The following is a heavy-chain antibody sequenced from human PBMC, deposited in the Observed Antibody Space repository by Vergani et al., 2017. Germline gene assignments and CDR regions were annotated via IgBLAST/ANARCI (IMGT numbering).Heavy chain of an antibody. CDR2: INPSGGST. Sequence: QVQLVQSGAEVKKPGSSVKVSCKASGGTFSSYAISWVRQAPGQGLEWMGIINPSGGSTSYAQKFQGRVTMTRDTSTSTVYMELSSLRSEDTAVYYCASAAEVAGTGYYGMDVWGQGTTVTVSS. V-gene: IGHV1-46*01. CDR1: GGTFSSYA. D-gene: IGHD6-19*01. CDR3: ASAAEVAGTGYYGMDV. J-gene: IGHJ6*02.